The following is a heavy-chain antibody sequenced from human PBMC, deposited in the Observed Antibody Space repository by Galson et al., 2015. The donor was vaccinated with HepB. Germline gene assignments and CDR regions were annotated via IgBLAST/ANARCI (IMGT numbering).Heavy chain of an antibody. V-gene: IGHV1-18*01. CDR3: ARGDCYGGSCYTLDY. CDR2: ISGSNGNT. Sequence: SVKVSCKASGGTFSSYAISWVRQAPGQGLEWMGWISGSNGNTKYAQNLQGRVTMTTDTTTSTAYMELTSLRSDDTAVYYCARGDCYGGSCYTLDYWGKGTLVTVSS. J-gene: IGHJ4*02. D-gene: IGHD2-15*01. CDR1: GGTFSSYA.